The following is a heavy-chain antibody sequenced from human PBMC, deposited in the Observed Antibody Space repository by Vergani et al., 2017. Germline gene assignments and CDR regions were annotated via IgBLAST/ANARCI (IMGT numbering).Heavy chain of an antibody. D-gene: IGHD5-24*01. V-gene: IGHV3-74*01. CDR1: GFTFSSYW. J-gene: IGHJ5*02. CDR3: ARTVSPRDGYSHR. Sequence: EVQLVESGGGLVQPGGSLRLSCAASGFTFSSYWMHWVRCAPGKGLVWVSRINSVVSSTSYADSVKGRFTISRDNAQNTLYLKINSLGAEDAAVYYCARTVSPRDGYSHRWGQGTLVTVSS. CDR2: INSVVSST.